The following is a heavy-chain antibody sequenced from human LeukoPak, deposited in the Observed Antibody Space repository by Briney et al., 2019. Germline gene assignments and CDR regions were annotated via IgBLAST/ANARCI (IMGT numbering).Heavy chain of an antibody. CDR1: GFTFSRYD. V-gene: IGHV3-13*01. Sequence: GSLRLSCAASGFTFSRYDMHWVRPPTGKGLVWVSVIGSAGDTYYPDSVKGRVSISRENAENSLYLQMNSLRAGDTAVYYCARSPGSGHWYFDLWGRGTLVTVSS. J-gene: IGHJ2*01. CDR2: IGSAGDT. D-gene: IGHD3-10*01. CDR3: ARSPGSGHWYFDL.